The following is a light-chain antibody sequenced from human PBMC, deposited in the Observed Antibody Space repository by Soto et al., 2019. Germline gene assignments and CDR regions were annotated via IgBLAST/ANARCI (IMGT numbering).Light chain of an antibody. V-gene: IGKV1-5*01. CDR3: QQYHSPWT. Sequence: DVQMTQSPSTLSASVGDRVTITCRASQSVRDWLAWYQQKPGKAPKLLIYDASNLESGAPSRFGGSYSGTEFTLTISSLQPDDSATYYCQQYHSPWTFGQGTKVEI. J-gene: IGKJ1*01. CDR2: DAS. CDR1: QSVRDW.